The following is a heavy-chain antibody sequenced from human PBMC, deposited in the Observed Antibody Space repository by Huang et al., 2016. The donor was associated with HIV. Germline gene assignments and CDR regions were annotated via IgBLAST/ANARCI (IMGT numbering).Heavy chain of an antibody. CDR3: ARDPYYSNRWKRNDASFL. CDR2: IGSDSRDT. Sequence: QVQLVQSGGEVMQPGASVRVSCKASGYDFGSYGMSWVRHAPGQGLEGVGGIGSDSRDTSTAQKFQGRGTMTTDTSTTTTYMELRSLRSDDTAMYYCARDPYYSNRWKRNDASFLWGQGTMITVSS. CDR1: GYDFGSYG. V-gene: IGHV1-18*01. J-gene: IGHJ3*01. D-gene: IGHD4-4*01.